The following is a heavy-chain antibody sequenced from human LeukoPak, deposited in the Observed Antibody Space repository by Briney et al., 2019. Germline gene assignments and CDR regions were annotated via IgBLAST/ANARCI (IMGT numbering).Heavy chain of an antibody. Sequence: GASVKVSCKASGGTFSSYAISWVRQAPGQGLEWMGGIIPIFGTANYAQKFQGRVTITADESTSTAYMELSSLRSEDTAVYYCAREGYCCGGSCYPDYWGQGTLVTVSS. J-gene: IGHJ4*02. CDR1: GGTFSSYA. D-gene: IGHD2-15*01. V-gene: IGHV1-69*13. CDR3: AREGYCCGGSCYPDY. CDR2: IIPIFGTA.